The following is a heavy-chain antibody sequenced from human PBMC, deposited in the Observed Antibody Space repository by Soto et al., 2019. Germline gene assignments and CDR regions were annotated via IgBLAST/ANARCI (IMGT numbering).Heavy chain of an antibody. V-gene: IGHV4-39*01. D-gene: IGHD5-18*01. CDR3: ARINKGYGTDS. CDR2: IDYTGNT. Sequence: SETLSLTCTVSGGSISSSSYYWGCIRQPPGKGLEWIASIDYTGNTLYNPSLTSRVTISVDTSKNQFSLKVTSVTAADTAVYYCARINKGYGTDSWGQGTLVTVSS. J-gene: IGHJ4*02. CDR1: GGSISSSSYY.